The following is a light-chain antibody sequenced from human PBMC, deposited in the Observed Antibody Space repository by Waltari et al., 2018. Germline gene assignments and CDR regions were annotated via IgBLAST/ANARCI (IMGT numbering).Light chain of an antibody. J-gene: IGKJ2*01. Sequence: EIVLTQSPGTLSLSPGERATLSCRASQSVTSNYLAWYQQKAGQAPRLLIHGASSRATGIPDRFSGSGSGTDFTLTISRLEPEDFAVYYCQQFDTSSYTFGQGTKVEI. V-gene: IGKV3-20*01. CDR1: QSVTSNY. CDR3: QQFDTSSYT. CDR2: GAS.